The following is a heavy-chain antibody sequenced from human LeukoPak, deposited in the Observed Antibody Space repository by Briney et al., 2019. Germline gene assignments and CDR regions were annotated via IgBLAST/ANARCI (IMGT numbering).Heavy chain of an antibody. J-gene: IGHJ4*02. CDR1: GSTFTGYY. CDR3: ARAAAREISPFDY. V-gene: IGHV1-2*02. CDR2: MNPNSGYT. D-gene: IGHD6-6*01. Sequence: GASVKVSCKASGSTFTGYYMHWVRQAPGHGLQWMGWMNPNSGYTNYAQKFQGRVTMTRDTSISTTYMELTRLRPEDTAVYYCARAAAREISPFDYWGQGTLVTVSS.